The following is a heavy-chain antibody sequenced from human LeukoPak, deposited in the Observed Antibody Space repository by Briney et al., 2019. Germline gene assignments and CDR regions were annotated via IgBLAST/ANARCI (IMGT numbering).Heavy chain of an antibody. J-gene: IGHJ4*02. V-gene: IGHV3-48*02. D-gene: IGHD2-21*02. CDR2: ISSSSSAI. CDR1: GFTFSSYS. CDR3: ARDKMAYCGGDCSYYFDY. Sequence: GGSLRLSCAASGFTFSSYSMNWVRQAPGKGLEWVSYISSSSSAIYYADSVKGRFTISRDNAKNSLYLQMNSLRDEDTAVYYCARDKMAYCGGDCSYYFDYWGQGTLVTVSS.